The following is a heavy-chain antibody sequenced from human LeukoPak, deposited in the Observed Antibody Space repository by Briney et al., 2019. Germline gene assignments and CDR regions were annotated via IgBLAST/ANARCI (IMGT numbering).Heavy chain of an antibody. V-gene: IGHV5-51*01. Sequence: GESLKISCKAFGYRFNSYWIAWVRQMPGKGLEWMGIIYPTDSDTRYSPSFQGQVTLSVEKSISTAYLQWSSLKTSDTAMYYCARHFVPYGDYINAFDIWGQGTMVTVSS. D-gene: IGHD4-17*01. CDR1: GYRFNSYW. CDR2: IYPTDSDT. J-gene: IGHJ3*02. CDR3: ARHFVPYGDYINAFDI.